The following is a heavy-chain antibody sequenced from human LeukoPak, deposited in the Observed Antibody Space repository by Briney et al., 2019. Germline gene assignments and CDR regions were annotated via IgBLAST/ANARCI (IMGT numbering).Heavy chain of an antibody. CDR2: IGPTGFDI. D-gene: IGHD2-2*01. CDR1: GLTFSTSG. V-gene: IGHV3-21*06. Sequence: GGSLTFSCTTSGLTFSTSGFNWVRQAPGKGLEWVASIGPTGFDIYHADSIKGRFTISRDNANNFLYLQMDSLRAEDTAVSYFATKPNARHYVYWAQGTRLTVPS. CDR3: ATKPNARHYVY. J-gene: IGHJ4*02.